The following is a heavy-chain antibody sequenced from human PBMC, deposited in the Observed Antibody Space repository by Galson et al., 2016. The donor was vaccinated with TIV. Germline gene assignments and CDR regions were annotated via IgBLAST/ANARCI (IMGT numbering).Heavy chain of an antibody. J-gene: IGHJ6*03. CDR2: IIPIFGTA. CDR3: ARSEYSYGKYYYYYYMDV. CDR1: GGTFSSYA. Sequence: SCKASGGTFSSYAISWVRQAPGQGLEWVGGIIPIFGTANYAQKFQGRVTITADESTSTAYMELSSLRSEDTAVFYCARSEYSYGKYYYYYYMDVWGKGTTVIVSS. V-gene: IGHV1-69*01. D-gene: IGHD5-18*01.